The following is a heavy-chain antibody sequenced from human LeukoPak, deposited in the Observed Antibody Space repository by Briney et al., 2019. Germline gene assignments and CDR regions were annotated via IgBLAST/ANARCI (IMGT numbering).Heavy chain of an antibody. CDR3: ARDPYRIVVVPHYFDY. CDR1: GFTFSSYA. CDR2: ISYDGSNK. D-gene: IGHD3-22*01. V-gene: IGHV3-30*04. J-gene: IGHJ4*02. Sequence: GGSLRLSCAASGFTFSSYAMHWVRQAPGKGLEWVAVISYDGSNKYYADSVKGRFTISRDNSKNTLYLQMNSLRAEDTAVYYCARDPYRIVVVPHYFDYWGQGTLVTVSS.